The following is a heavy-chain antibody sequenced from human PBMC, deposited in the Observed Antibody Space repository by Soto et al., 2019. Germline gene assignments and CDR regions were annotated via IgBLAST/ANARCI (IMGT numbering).Heavy chain of an antibody. CDR2: IWYDGSNK. D-gene: IGHD6-25*01. Sequence: PGGSLRLSCAASGFTFSSYGMHWVRQAPGKGLEWVAVIWYDGSNKYYADSVKGLFTISRDNSKNTLYLQMNSLRAEDTAVYYCARDNDIASSGWYFDYWGQGTLVTVSS. CDR3: ARDNDIASSGWYFDY. V-gene: IGHV3-33*01. J-gene: IGHJ4*02. CDR1: GFTFSSYG.